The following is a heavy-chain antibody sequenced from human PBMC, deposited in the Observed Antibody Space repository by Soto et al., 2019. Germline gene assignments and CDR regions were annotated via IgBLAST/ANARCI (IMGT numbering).Heavy chain of an antibody. V-gene: IGHV3-30-3*01. CDR2: VSHVGDNK. J-gene: IGHJ6*02. Sequence: GGSLRLSCAASGFTFSLFTFHWVRQAPGRGLEWVAVVSHVGDNKFYADSVKGRFTISRDNSKNTLYLQMNSLRVDDTALYYCARGNMDVWGQGTTVTVS. CDR1: GFTFSLFT. CDR3: ARGNMDV.